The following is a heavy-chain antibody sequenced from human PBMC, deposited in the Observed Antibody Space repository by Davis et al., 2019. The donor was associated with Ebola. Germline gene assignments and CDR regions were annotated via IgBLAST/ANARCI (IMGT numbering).Heavy chain of an antibody. CDR1: GFTFSSYW. J-gene: IGHJ4*02. D-gene: IGHD4-11*01. Sequence: GESLKISCAASGFTFSSYWMHWVRQAPGKGLVWVSRINSDGTSTTYADSVKGRFTISRDNAKNSLYLQMNSLRDEDTAVYYCARDSATVTTYFDYWGRGTLVTVSS. CDR2: INSDGTST. CDR3: ARDSATVTTYFDY. V-gene: IGHV3-74*01.